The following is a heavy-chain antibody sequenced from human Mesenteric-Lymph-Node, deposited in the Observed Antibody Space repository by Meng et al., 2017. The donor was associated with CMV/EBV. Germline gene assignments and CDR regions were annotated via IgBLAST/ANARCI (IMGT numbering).Heavy chain of an antibody. Sequence: GESLKISCAASGFRLSDYYRSWVRQAPGRGLGWLAYISHSGSTRFYADSVKGRFTISRDFGKDSLHLQMNSLRVEDTAVYYCARAFNLNRVGEFGDVWGQGTTVTVSS. CDR2: ISHSGSTR. V-gene: IGHV3-11*01. CDR1: GFRLSDYY. D-gene: IGHD3-16*01. CDR3: ARAFNLNRVGEFGDV. J-gene: IGHJ6*02.